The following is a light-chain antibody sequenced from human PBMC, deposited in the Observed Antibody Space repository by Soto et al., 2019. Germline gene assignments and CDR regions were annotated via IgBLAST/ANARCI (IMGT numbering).Light chain of an antibody. CDR2: WAS. V-gene: IGKV4-1*01. CDR1: QSVLYSSNNKNY. Sequence: DIVMTQSPDSLAVSLGERATINCKSSQSVLYSSNNKNYLAWYQQKPGQPPKLLIYWASTRESGVPDRFSGSGSGTDFTLTISSLQAEDVAVYYCQQDYSTPPVTFGGGTKVEIK. CDR3: QQDYSTPPVT. J-gene: IGKJ4*01.